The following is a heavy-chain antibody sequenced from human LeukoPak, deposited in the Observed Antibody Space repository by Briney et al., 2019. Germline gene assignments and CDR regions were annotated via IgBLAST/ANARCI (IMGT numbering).Heavy chain of an antibody. V-gene: IGHV4-4*02. J-gene: IGHJ4*02. Sequence: SETLSLTCAVSGGSIDSTNWWNWVRQPPGKGLEWIGEIHHDGRINYNPSLKSRVTLSVDKSKNQFSLRLNSVTAADTAMYYCARSHDHLWGNYPDYWGQGTLVTVSS. CDR3: ARSHDHLWGNYPDY. CDR1: GGSIDSTNW. D-gene: IGHD3-16*02. CDR2: IHHDGRI.